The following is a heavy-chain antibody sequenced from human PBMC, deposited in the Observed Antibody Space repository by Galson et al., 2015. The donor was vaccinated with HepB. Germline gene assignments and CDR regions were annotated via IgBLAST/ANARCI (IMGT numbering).Heavy chain of an antibody. CDR1: GFTLRSYA. V-gene: IGHV3-23*01. CDR3: ARVHFGMDV. CDR2: ISASGEST. D-gene: IGHD2/OR15-2a*01. Sequence: SLRLSCAASGFTLRSYAMAWVRQTPGKGLEWVSVISASGESTYYADSAKGRFTISRDEAKHTVSLQMNYLRAGDTAIYYCARVHFGMDVWGQGTTVTVSS. J-gene: IGHJ6*02.